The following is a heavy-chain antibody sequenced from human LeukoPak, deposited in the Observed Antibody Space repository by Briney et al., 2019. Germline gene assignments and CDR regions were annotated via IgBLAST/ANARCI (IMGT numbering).Heavy chain of an antibody. V-gene: IGHV3-23*01. CDR3: AKDPANQLLYPAHFNH. J-gene: IGHJ1*01. CDR1: GFTFSSSV. CDR2: ISGSGVST. Sequence: PGGSLRLSCAASGFTFSSSVMNSVRQAPGKGLEWVSAISGSGVSTSYADSVKGRFTISRDNSKNTLYLHMNSLRAEDTAIYFCAKDPANQLLYPAHFNHWGQGTLVTVSS. D-gene: IGHD2-2*01.